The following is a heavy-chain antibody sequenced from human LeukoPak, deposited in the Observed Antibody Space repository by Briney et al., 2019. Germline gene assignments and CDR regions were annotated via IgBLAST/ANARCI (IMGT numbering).Heavy chain of an antibody. CDR2: ISSSSSYI. CDR1: GFTFSNYW. V-gene: IGHV3-21*01. J-gene: IGHJ5*02. D-gene: IGHD6-6*01. CDR3: ARFRVEYSSSNWFDP. Sequence: GGSLRLSCAASGFTFSNYWMNWVRQAPGKGLEWVSSISSSSSYIYYADSVKGRFTISRDNAKNSLYLQMNSLRAEDTAVYYCARFRVEYSSSNWFDPWGQGTLVTVSS.